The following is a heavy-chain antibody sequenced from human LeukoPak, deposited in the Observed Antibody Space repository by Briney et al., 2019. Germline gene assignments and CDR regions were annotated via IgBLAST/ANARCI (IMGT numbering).Heavy chain of an antibody. CDR3: ARDGRYFDRSNWFDP. D-gene: IGHD3-9*01. J-gene: IGHJ5*02. V-gene: IGHV4-4*02. CDR1: GFTFSNFW. Sequence: GSLRLSCAASGFTFSNFWMSWVRQPPGKDLEWIGSIYYSGGTYYNPSLKSRVTISVDTSKNQFSLRLSSVTAADTAVYYCARDGRYFDRSNWFDPWGQGTLVTVSS. CDR2: IYYSGGT.